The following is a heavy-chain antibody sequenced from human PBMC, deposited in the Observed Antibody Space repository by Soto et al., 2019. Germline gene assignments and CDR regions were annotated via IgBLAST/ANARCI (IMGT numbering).Heavy chain of an antibody. CDR2: IYSGGST. V-gene: IGHV3-66*01. Sequence: GSLRLSCAASGFTVSSNYMSWVRQAPGKGLEWVSVIYSGGSTYYADSVKGRFTISRDNSKNTLYLQMNSLRAEDTAVYYCAREMSIISNWFDPWGQGTLVTVSS. J-gene: IGHJ5*02. CDR1: GFTVSSNY. D-gene: IGHD1-20*01. CDR3: AREMSIISNWFDP.